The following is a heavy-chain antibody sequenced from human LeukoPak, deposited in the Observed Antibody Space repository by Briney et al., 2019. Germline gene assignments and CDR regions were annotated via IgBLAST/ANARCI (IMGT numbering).Heavy chain of an antibody. D-gene: IGHD5-24*01. CDR1: GFTFINYW. V-gene: IGHV3-74*01. CDR3: VRDGDDYNFDY. CDR2: VKGDGSFT. J-gene: IGHJ4*02. Sequence: GGSLRLSCAASGFTFINYWMHWVRQAPGKGLVWVSRVKGDGSFTDYADSVKGRFTISRDNAKNTLYLQMYSLRAEDTAAYYCVRDGDDYNFDYWGQGSLVTVSS.